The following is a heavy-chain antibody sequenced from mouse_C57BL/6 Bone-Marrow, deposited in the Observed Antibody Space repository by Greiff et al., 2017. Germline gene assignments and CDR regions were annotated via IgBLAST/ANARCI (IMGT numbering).Heavy chain of an antibody. CDR1: GFTFSRYA. V-gene: IGHV5-4*01. Sequence: EVKLVESGGGLVKPGGSLKLSCAASGFTFSRYAMSWVRQTPEKRLEWVATISDGGSYTYYPDNVKGRITISRDNAKNNLYLQMSHLKSEDTAMYYCARDPWFAYWGQGTLVTVSA. CDR3: ARDPWFAY. CDR2: ISDGGSYT. J-gene: IGHJ3*01.